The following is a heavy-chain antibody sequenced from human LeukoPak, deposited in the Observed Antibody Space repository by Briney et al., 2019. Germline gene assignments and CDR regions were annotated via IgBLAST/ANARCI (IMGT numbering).Heavy chain of an antibody. V-gene: IGHV5-51*01. J-gene: IGHJ4*02. D-gene: IGHD3-9*01. CDR1: GYSFTSHW. Sequence: GESPKISCKGSGYSFTSHWIAWVRQVPGKGLEWMGIIYPDDSDTRYHPSFQGQATISADKSISTAYLQWSSLKASDTAIYYGARPPQYYYISTKYYFDYWGQGTLVTVAS. CDR2: IYPDDSDT. CDR3: ARPPQYYYISTKYYFDY.